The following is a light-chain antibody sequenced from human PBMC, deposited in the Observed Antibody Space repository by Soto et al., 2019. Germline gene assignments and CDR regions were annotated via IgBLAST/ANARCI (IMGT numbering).Light chain of an antibody. V-gene: IGKV3-15*01. CDR1: ETVATN. Sequence: EVVMTQSPATLSASPGERVTLSCWASETVATNLAWYQQTPGQAPRLLISGASTRAAGISDRFRGSGSGTEFTLTISSLRSEDSGIYYCQQYFEWPPMTFGQGTKVEI. J-gene: IGKJ1*01. CDR2: GAS. CDR3: QQYFEWPPMT.